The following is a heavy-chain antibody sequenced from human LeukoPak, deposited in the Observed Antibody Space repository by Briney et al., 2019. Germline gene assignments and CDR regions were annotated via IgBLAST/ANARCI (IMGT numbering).Heavy chain of an antibody. CDR3: ARALKGQWLGYFDY. CDR1: GGSVSSYY. J-gene: IGHJ4*02. Sequence: SETLSLTCTVSGGSVSSYYWSWIRQPPGKGLEWIGYIYYSGSTNYNPSLKSRVTISVDTSKNQFSLKLSSVTAADTAVYYCARALKGQWLGYFDYWGQGTLVTVSS. CDR2: IYYSGST. V-gene: IGHV4-59*02. D-gene: IGHD6-19*01.